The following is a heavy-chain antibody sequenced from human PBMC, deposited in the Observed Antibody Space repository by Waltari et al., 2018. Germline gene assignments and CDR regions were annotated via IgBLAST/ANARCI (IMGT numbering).Heavy chain of an antibody. CDR1: GFTFNDYG. CDR3: VREVFGSGWRESYFFDY. D-gene: IGHD6-19*01. V-gene: IGHV3-20*04. J-gene: IGHJ4*02. CDR2: INWSGART. Sequence: EVQLVASGGGMVRLGGSLGLSCAAHGFTFNDYGRGVFRQVPGKGLEWVSGINWSGARTSYADSVMGRFTVSRDNAMNSLYLEMSSLRAEDTALYYCVREVFGSGWRESYFFDYWGQGTLVTVSS.